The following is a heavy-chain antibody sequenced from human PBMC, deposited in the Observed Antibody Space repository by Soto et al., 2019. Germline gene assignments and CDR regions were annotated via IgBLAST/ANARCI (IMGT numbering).Heavy chain of an antibody. D-gene: IGHD2-15*01. J-gene: IGHJ4*02. CDR2: MNPNSGNT. CDR3: AGEVAGRSYQPIDF. CDR1: GYTFTSYD. Sequence: QVQLVQSGAEVKKPGASVKVSCKASGYTFTSYDINWVRQATGQGPEWMGWMNPNSGNTGYAQKFQGRVTMTRDTYINTAYMELSSLRSEDKAVYYCAGEVAGRSYQPIDFWGQGTLVTVSS. V-gene: IGHV1-8*01.